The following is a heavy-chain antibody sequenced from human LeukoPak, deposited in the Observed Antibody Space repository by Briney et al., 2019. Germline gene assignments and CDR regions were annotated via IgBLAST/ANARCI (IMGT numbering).Heavy chain of an antibody. V-gene: IGHV1-18*04. J-gene: IGHJ6*03. CDR3: ARADSGRYYYYMDV. D-gene: IGHD3-10*01. CDR2: ISSDNGYT. CDR1: GYTFAIYG. Sequence: ASVRLSCKASGYTFAIYGSSWVRQAPGQGLEWRGWISSDNGYTNYAQKNQGRVTMTTETSTNTAYMELRSLSADDTAVYYCARADSGRYYYYMDVWGKGTTVTVSS.